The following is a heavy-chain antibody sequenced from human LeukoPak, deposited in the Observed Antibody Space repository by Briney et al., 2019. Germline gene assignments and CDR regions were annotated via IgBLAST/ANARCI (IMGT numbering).Heavy chain of an antibody. CDR1: GFTFSSYG. J-gene: IGHJ4*02. V-gene: IGHV3-30*02. D-gene: IGHD2-15*01. CDR2: IRYDGSNK. Sequence: PGGSLRLSCAASGFTFSSYGMHWVRQAPGTGLEWVAFIRYDGSNKYYADSVKGRFTISRDNSKNTLYLQMTSLRAEDTAVYYCAKDGKYCSGGSCYFDYWGQGTLVTVSS. CDR3: AKDGKYCSGGSCYFDY.